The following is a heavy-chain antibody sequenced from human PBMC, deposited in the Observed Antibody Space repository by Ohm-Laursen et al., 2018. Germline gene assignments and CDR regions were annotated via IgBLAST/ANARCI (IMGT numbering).Heavy chain of an antibody. CDR3: ARHILAYNPYYDSSGTFDY. CDR1: GGSISSYY. D-gene: IGHD3-22*01. J-gene: IGHJ4*02. CDR2: IYYSGST. V-gene: IGHV4-59*01. Sequence: PSETLSLTCIVSGGSISSYYWSWIRQPPGKGLEWIGYIYYSGSTNYNPSLKSRVTISVDTSKNQFSLKLSSVTAADTAVYYCARHILAYNPYYDSSGTFDYWGQGTLVTVSS.